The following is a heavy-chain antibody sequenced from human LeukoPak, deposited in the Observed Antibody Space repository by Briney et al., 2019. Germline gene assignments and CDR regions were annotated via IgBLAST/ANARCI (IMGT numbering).Heavy chain of an antibody. CDR3: ARGGSRGGAVDY. CDR1: GYTFTSYD. Sequence: ASVKVSCKASGYTFTSYDINWVRQATGQGLEWMGWMNPNSGNTGYAQRFQGRVTMTRNTSISTAYMELSSLRSEATAVYYCARGGSRGGAVDYWGQGTLVTVSS. J-gene: IGHJ4*02. V-gene: IGHV1-8*01. D-gene: IGHD3-16*01. CDR2: MNPNSGNT.